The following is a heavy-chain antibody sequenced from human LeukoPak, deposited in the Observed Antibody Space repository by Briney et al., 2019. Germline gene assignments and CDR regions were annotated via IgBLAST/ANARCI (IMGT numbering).Heavy chain of an antibody. D-gene: IGHD2/OR15-2a*01. CDR1: GGSFSGYY. CDR2: IYYSGST. J-gene: IGHJ3*02. CDR3: ARDNKAFDI. V-gene: IGHV4-59*01. Sequence: PSETLSLTCAVYGGSFSGYYWSWIRQPPGKGLEWIGYIYYSGSTNYNPSPKSRVTISVDTSKNQFSLKLSSVTAADTAVYYCARDNKAFDIWGQGTMVTVSS.